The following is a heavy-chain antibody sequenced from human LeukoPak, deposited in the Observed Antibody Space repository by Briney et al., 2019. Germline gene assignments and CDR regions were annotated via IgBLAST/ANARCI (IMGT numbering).Heavy chain of an antibody. Sequence: SETLSLTCTVSGGSISSSSYYWGWIRQPPGEGLEWIGSIFYSGNTYYNPSLKSRVTISVDTSKNRFSVKLSSVTAADTAVYYCARLYVLRFLEWSPTSRTVGDAFDIWGQGTMVAVSS. CDR2: IFYSGNT. CDR1: GGSISSSSYY. V-gene: IGHV4-39*01. J-gene: IGHJ3*02. CDR3: ARLYVLRFLEWSPTSRTVGDAFDI. D-gene: IGHD3-3*01.